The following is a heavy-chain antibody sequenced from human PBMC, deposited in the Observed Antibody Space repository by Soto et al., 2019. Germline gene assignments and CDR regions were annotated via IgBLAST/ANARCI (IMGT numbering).Heavy chain of an antibody. D-gene: IGHD6-19*01. Sequence: SVKVSCKASGGTFSSYAISWVRQAPGQGLEWMGGIIPIFGTANYAQKFQGRVTITADKSTSTAYMELSSLRSEDTAVYYCAREGTKMYSSGWYYFDYWGQGTLVTVSS. CDR2: IIPIFGTA. CDR1: GGTFSSYA. V-gene: IGHV1-69*06. CDR3: AREGTKMYSSGWYYFDY. J-gene: IGHJ4*02.